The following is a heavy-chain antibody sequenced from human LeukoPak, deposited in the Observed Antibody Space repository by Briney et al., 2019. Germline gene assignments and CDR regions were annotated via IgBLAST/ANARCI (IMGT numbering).Heavy chain of an antibody. CDR2: MKQDGREK. Sequence: GGSLRLSCVGSGFTFSSYWMSWVRQVPGKGLEWVANMKQDGREKHYVDSVKGRFTISRDNAKNSLYLQMNSLRAEDTAVYYCARDDSSGSGMVYWGQGTLVTVS. J-gene: IGHJ4*02. CDR1: GFTFSSYW. CDR3: ARDDSSGSGMVY. D-gene: IGHD3-22*01. V-gene: IGHV3-7*01.